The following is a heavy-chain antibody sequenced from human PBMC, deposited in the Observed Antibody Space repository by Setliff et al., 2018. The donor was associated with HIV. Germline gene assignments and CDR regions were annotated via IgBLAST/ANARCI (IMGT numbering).Heavy chain of an antibody. Sequence: ASVKVSCKVSGDTLSELSMHWVRQTLGKGLEWMGGFGPDTDETIYAPRFQDRVTMTEDTSTSTAFMELSSLRSEDTAVYYCATILAGRVRRHRGFVWGQGTLVTVSS. CDR2: FGPDTDET. J-gene: IGHJ4*02. D-gene: IGHD2-15*01. CDR1: GDTLSELS. CDR3: ATILAGRVRRHRGFV. V-gene: IGHV1-24*01.